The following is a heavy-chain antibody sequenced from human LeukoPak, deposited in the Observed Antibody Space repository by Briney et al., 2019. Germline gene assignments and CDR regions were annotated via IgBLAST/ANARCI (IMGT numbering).Heavy chain of an antibody. Sequence: PSETLSLTCAVYGGSFSGYYWSWIRQPPGKGLEWIGEINHSGSTNYNPSLKSRVTISVDTSKNQFSLKLSSVTAADTAVYYCARGPIGWFDPWGQGTLVTVSS. CDR1: GGSFSGYY. D-gene: IGHD2/OR15-2a*01. CDR3: ARGPIGWFDP. CDR2: INHSGST. V-gene: IGHV4-34*01. J-gene: IGHJ5*02.